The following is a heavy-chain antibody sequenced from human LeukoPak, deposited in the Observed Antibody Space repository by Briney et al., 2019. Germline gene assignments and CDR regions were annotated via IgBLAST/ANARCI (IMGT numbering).Heavy chain of an antibody. CDR2: INPNSGGT. V-gene: IGHV1-2*02. CDR1: GYTFTGYY. D-gene: IGHD5-24*01. J-gene: IGHJ4*02. Sequence: GASVKVSCKASGYTFTGYYMHWVRQAPGQGLEWMGWINPNSGGTNYAQKFQGRVTMTRDTSISTAYMELSRLRSDDTAVYYCARGNGDGYVFPQDYWGRGTLVTVSS. CDR3: ARGNGDGYVFPQDY.